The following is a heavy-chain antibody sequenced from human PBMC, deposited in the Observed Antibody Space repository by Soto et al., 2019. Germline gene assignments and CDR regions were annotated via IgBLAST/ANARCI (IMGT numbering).Heavy chain of an antibody. CDR2: IWFDGTNK. V-gene: IGHV3-33*03. J-gene: IGHJ4*02. CDR3: ARRLLYSCSSVDY. D-gene: IGHD6-6*01. CDR1: GYTFSSHG. Sequence: QVQLVESGGGVVQPGRSLRLYCAASGYTFSSHGMHWVRQAPGKGLEWVAFIWFDGTNKYYVDSVKGRFTISRDNSKNTLYLQMNSLRADDTAVYCCARRLLYSCSSVDYWGPGTLVTVS.